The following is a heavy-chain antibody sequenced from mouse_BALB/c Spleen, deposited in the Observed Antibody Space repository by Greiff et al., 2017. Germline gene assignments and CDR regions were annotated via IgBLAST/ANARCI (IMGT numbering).Heavy chain of an antibody. CDR1: GFNIKDTY. Sequence: VHVKQSGAELVKPGASVKLSCTASGFNIKDTYMHWVKQRPEQGLEWIGRIDPANGNTKYDPKFQGKATITADTSSNTAYLQLSSLTSEDTAVYYCARWEGMIFDYWGQGTTLTVSS. CDR2: IDPANGNT. J-gene: IGHJ2*01. V-gene: IGHV14-3*02. D-gene: IGHD2-4*01. CDR3: ARWEGMIFDY.